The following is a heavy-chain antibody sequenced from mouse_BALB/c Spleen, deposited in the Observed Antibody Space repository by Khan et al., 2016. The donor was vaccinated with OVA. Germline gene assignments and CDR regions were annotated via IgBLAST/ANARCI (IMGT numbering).Heavy chain of an antibody. V-gene: IGHV3-2*02. CDR1: GYSITSDYA. Sequence: EVQLQESGPGLVKPSQSLSLTCTVTGYSITSDYAWNWIRQFPGNKLEWMGYISYSGRTSYNPSLKSRISITRDTSKNQFFLQLNSVTTEDTATNSSARSGTSTTVVATDFDYWGQGTTLTVSS. CDR2: ISYSGRT. D-gene: IGHD1-1*01. J-gene: IGHJ2*01. CDR3: ARSGTSTTVVATDFDY.